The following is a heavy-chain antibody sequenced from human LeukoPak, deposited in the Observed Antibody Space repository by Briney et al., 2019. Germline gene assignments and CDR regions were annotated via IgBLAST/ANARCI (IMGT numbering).Heavy chain of an antibody. CDR3: ARMVVVPAAGISGMDV. V-gene: IGHV3-7*03. CDR2: IKQDGSEK. J-gene: IGHJ6*04. D-gene: IGHD2-2*01. CDR1: GFTFSSYW. Sequence: GGSLRLSCAASGFTFSSYWMSRVRQAPGKGLEWVANIKQDGSEKYYADSVKGRFTISRDNAKNSLYLQMNSLRAEDTAVYYCARMVVVPAAGISGMDVWGKGTTVTVS.